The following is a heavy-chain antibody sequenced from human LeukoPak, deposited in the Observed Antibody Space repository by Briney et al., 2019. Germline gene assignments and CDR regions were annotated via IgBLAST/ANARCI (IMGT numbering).Heavy chain of an antibody. J-gene: IGHJ4*02. D-gene: IGHD3-3*01. CDR1: GYTFTSYG. Sequence: ASVKVSCKASGYTFTSYGISWVRQAPGQGLEWMGWISAYNGNTNYAQKLQGRVTMTTDTSTSTAYMELRSLRSDDTAVYYCARVGREYDFWSGYYTAHFDNWGQGTLVTVSS. CDR3: ARVGREYDFWSGYYTAHFDN. CDR2: ISAYNGNT. V-gene: IGHV1-18*01.